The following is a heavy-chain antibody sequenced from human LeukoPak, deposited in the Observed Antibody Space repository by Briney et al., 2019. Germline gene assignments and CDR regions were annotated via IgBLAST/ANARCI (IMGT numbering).Heavy chain of an antibody. CDR1: GGSISSYY. J-gene: IGHJ4*02. D-gene: IGHD2-2*02. V-gene: IGHV4-59*01. Sequence: SETLSLTCTVSGGSISSYYWSGIRQPPGKGLEWIGYIHYSGSTNYNPSLKSRVTMSVDTSKNQFSLKLTSVIAADTAVYYCARDAFGYTLDCWGQGTLVTVSS. CDR3: ARDAFGYTLDC. CDR2: IHYSGST.